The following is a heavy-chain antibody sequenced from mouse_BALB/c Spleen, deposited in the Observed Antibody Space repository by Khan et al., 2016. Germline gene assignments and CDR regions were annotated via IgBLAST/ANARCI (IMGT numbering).Heavy chain of an antibody. Sequence: QIQLVQSGPELKKPGESVRISCKASGYTFTTAGMQWVQKMPGKGLKWIGWINTHSGVPTYAEDFKGRFAFSLDTSASTAYLQISNLKNEDTAAFCCARETYAVDYWGQGTAVTVSS. CDR1: GYTFTTAG. CDR3: ARETYAVDY. V-gene: IGHV9-4*02. J-gene: IGHJ4*01. CDR2: INTHSGVP.